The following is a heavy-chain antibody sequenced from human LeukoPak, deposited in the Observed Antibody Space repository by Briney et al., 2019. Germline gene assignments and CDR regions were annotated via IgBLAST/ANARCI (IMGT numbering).Heavy chain of an antibody. CDR3: TRGPGSYYSLGY. Sequence: GGSLRLSCAVSGFTFSSYWMHWVRQAPGKGLCWVSRINSDGSSTIYADSVQGRFTISRDNAKNTLYLQMTSLRAEDTAVYFCTRGPGSYYSLGYWGQGTLVTVSS. CDR1: GFTFSSYW. CDR2: INSDGSST. D-gene: IGHD3-10*01. V-gene: IGHV3-74*01. J-gene: IGHJ4*02.